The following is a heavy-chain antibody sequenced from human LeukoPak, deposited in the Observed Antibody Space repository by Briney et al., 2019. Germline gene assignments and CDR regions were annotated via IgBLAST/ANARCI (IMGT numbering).Heavy chain of an antibody. CDR2: FYYSGST. CDR1: GDSISTYY. J-gene: IGHJ4*02. V-gene: IGHV4-59*01. D-gene: IGHD6-13*01. Sequence: SETLSLTCTVSGDSISTYYWSWIRQPPGKGLEWIGYFYYSGSTDYNPSLKSRVTISVDTSKSQFSLKLSSVTAADTAVYYCARLRTGIAAAGRPFDYWGQGTLVTVSS. CDR3: ARLRTGIAAAGRPFDY.